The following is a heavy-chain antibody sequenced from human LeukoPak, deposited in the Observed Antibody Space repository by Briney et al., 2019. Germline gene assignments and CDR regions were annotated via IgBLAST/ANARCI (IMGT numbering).Heavy chain of an antibody. CDR1: GYTFTGYY. Sequence: ASVKVSCKASGYTFTGYYMHWVRQAPGQGLEWMGWINPNSGGTNYAQKFQGRVTMTRDTSISTAYMELSRLRSDDTAVYYCARSKKSDSARVVGACDIWGQGTTVTVSS. CDR3: ARSKKSDSARVVGACDI. J-gene: IGHJ3*02. V-gene: IGHV1-2*02. CDR2: INPNSGGT. D-gene: IGHD2-15*01.